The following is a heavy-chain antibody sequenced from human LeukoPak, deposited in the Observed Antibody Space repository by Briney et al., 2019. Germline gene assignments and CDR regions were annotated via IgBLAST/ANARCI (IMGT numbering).Heavy chain of an antibody. CDR3: ARDRGYSYGCDAFDI. J-gene: IGHJ3*02. Sequence: SETLSLTCTVSGGSISRGGYYWSWIRQHPGKGLEYIGYIYYSGSIYYNPSLKSRVTISLDPSKNQFSLKLSSVTAADTAVYYCARDRGYSYGCDAFDIWGQGTMVTVSS. D-gene: IGHD5-18*01. CDR1: GGSISRGGYY. CDR2: IYYSGSI. V-gene: IGHV4-31*03.